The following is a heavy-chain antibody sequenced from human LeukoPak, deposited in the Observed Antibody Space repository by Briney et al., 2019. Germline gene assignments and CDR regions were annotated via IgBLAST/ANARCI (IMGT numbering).Heavy chain of an antibody. CDR2: IWYDGSNK. V-gene: IGHV3-33*01. D-gene: IGHD6-13*01. Sequence: GGSLILSCAASGFTFSSYGMHWVRQAPGKGLEWVAVIWYDGSNKYYADSVKGRFTISRDNSKNTLCLQMNSLRAEDTAVYYCARDAVYSSSWQYYWGQGTLVTVSS. CDR1: GFTFSSYG. J-gene: IGHJ4*02. CDR3: ARDAVYSSSWQYY.